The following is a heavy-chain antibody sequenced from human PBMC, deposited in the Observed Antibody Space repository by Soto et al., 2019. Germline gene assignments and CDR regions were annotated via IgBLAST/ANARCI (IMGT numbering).Heavy chain of an antibody. V-gene: IGHV1-18*01. Sequence: QVQLVQSGAEVKKPGASVKVSCKASGYPFFSIGITWVRQAPGQGLEWMGWVRPNNGNTVYAQRFQGRVTMATDTSTSAADMELRSLRSDDTAVYFCVRDLDGSGAYYTDYWGQGTLVTVSS. CDR1: GYPFFSIG. CDR2: VRPNNGNT. D-gene: IGHD3-10*01. CDR3: VRDLDGSGAYYTDY. J-gene: IGHJ4*02.